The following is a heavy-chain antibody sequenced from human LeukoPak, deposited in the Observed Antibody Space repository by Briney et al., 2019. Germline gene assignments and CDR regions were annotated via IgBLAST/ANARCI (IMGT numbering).Heavy chain of an antibody. CDR3: ARVPWFGELQDAFDI. D-gene: IGHD3-10*01. J-gene: IGHJ3*02. CDR2: IYHSGST. CDR1: GGSISSGGYS. Sequence: SETLSLTCAVSGGSISSGGYSWSWIRQPAGKGLEWIGCIYHSGSTYYNPSLKSRVTISVDRSKNQFSLKLSSVTAADTAVYYCARVPWFGELQDAFDIWGQGTMVTVSS. V-gene: IGHV4-30-2*01.